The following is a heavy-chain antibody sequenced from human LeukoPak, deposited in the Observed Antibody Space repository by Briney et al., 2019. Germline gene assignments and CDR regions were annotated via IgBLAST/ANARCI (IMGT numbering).Heavy chain of an antibody. CDR2: ITGGAENT. CDR3: AKVLSGSQDY. V-gene: IGHV3-23*01. CDR1: GFTFSGHA. J-gene: IGHJ4*02. D-gene: IGHD1-26*01. Sequence: GGSLRLSCAASGFTFSGHAMSWVRQAPGKGLNWLSTITGGAENTYYAGSVKGRFTISRDNSKNTVYLQMDSLRVEDTAVYYCAKVLSGSQDYWGQGTLVTVSS.